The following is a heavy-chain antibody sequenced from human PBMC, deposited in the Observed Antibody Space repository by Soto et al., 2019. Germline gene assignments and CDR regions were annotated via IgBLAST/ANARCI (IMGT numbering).Heavy chain of an antibody. V-gene: IGHV4-61*01. J-gene: IGHJ4*02. CDR2: MYNSGST. Sequence: SETLSLTCTGSGSSFISVSYYWSWIRHAPGKGLEWIGYMYNSGSTNYNPSLKSRVIISVDTSKNQFSLKMSSVTAADTAVYYCQRLSGGWYYFDYWGQGILVTV. CDR3: QRLSGGWYYFDY. D-gene: IGHD6-13*01. CDR1: GSSFISVSYY.